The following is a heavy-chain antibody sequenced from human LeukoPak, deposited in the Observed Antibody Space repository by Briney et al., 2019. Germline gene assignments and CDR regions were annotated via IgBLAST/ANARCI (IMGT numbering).Heavy chain of an antibody. CDR2: IRSKANSYAT. CDR1: GFTFSGSA. J-gene: IGHJ4*02. CDR3: TRLFGVDY. V-gene: IGHV3-73*01. D-gene: IGHD3-10*02. Sequence: PGGSLKLSCAASGFTFSGSAMHWVRQASGKGLEWVGRIRSKANSYATAYAASVKGRFTISRDDSKSTAYLQMNSLKTEDTAVYYCTRLFGVDYWGQGTLATVSS.